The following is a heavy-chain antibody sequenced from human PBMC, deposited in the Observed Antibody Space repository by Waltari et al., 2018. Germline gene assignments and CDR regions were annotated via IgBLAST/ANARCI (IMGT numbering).Heavy chain of an antibody. V-gene: IGHV1-46*01. Sequence: QVQLVQSGAEVKKPGASVKVSCKASGYTFTGYYMHWVRQAPGQGLEWMGIINPSGGSTSYAQKFQGRVTMTRDTSTSTVYMELSSLRSEDTAVYYCARTLVEMATIGYWGQGTLVTVSS. D-gene: IGHD5-12*01. CDR2: INPSGGST. CDR1: GYTFTGYY. J-gene: IGHJ4*02. CDR3: ARTLVEMATIGY.